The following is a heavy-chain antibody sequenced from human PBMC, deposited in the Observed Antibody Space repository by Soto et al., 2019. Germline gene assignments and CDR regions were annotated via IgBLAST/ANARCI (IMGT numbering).Heavy chain of an antibody. V-gene: IGHV3-9*01. J-gene: IGHJ4*02. D-gene: IGHD3-10*01. CDR3: GKDIDDYYGSGRIDY. CDR2: ISWNSGAI. Sequence: EVQLVESGGGLVQPGSSLRVSCAASGFTFDEYAMHWVRQAPGKGLEGVSGISWNSGAIHYAGSVRGRFTVSRDNARNSLYLQMNSLRDEDTALYYCGKDIDDYYGSGRIDYWGQGTPVTVSS. CDR1: GFTFDEYA.